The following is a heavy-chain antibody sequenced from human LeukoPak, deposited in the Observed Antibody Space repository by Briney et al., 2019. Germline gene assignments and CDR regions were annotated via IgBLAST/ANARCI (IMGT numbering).Heavy chain of an antibody. J-gene: IGHJ4*02. CDR3: ARDLRYSGYDQWAYFDY. Sequence: ASVKVSCKASGYTFTSYGIIWVRQAPGQGLEWMGWISAYNGNTNYAQKLQGRVTMTTDTSTSTAYMELRSLRSDDTAVYYCARDLRYSGYDQWAYFDYWGQGTLVTVSS. CDR2: ISAYNGNT. D-gene: IGHD5-12*01. CDR1: GYTFTSYG. V-gene: IGHV1-18*01.